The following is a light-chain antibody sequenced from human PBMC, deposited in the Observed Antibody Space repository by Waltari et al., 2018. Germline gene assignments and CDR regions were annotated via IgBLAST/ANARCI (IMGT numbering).Light chain of an antibody. CDR1: SSDVGGYKY. CDR2: DVR. J-gene: IGLJ1*01. V-gene: IGLV2-14*03. Sequence: QSALTQPASVSGSPGQSITISCTGTSSDVGGYKYVSWYQHHPGKAPKLMLYDVRKRPSGVSNGFSGSESGNTASLTISGVQSEDEADYYCSSDTSSSTYVFGTGTKVTVL. CDR3: SSDTSSSTYV.